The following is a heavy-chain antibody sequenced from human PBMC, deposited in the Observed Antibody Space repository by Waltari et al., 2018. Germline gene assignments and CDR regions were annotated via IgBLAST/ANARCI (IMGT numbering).Heavy chain of an antibody. CDR2: MNPNSGNT. Sequence: QVQLVQSGAEVKKPGASVKVSCKASGYTFTSYDINWVRQAPGQGLEWMGWMNPNSGNTGYAQKFQGRVTITRNTSISTAYMELSSLRSEDTAVYYCARVIRKGFGVVVDAFDIWGQGTMVTVSS. CDR3: ARVIRKGFGVVVDAFDI. D-gene: IGHD2-15*01. J-gene: IGHJ3*02. CDR1: GYTFTSYD. V-gene: IGHV1-8*03.